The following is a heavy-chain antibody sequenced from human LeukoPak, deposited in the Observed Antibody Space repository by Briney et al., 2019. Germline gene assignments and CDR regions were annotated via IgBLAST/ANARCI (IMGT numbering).Heavy chain of an antibody. J-gene: IGHJ4*01. CDR2: IKQDGSEK. D-gene: IGHD6-13*01. CDR1: GFTFSKFW. Sequence: PGGSLRLSCAASGFTFSKFWMTWVRQAPGKGLEWVANIKQDGSEKYYVDSVKGRFTISRDNARNSLYLQMNSLRAEDTAVYYCARDGTAAGLYFDLWGQGTLVTVSS. CDR3: ARDGTAAGLYFDL. V-gene: IGHV3-7*01.